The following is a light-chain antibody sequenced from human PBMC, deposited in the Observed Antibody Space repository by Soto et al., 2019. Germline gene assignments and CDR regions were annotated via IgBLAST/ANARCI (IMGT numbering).Light chain of an antibody. V-gene: IGLV2-14*01. Sequence: QSALTQPASVSGSPGQSITISCAGTRDDIGAYDYVSWYQQHPGNAPKLLVYEVTNRPSGVSDRFSGSKSGNTASLTISGLQAEDEADYYCNLYTNSSAVVFGGGTKVTVL. CDR1: RDDIGAYDY. J-gene: IGLJ2*01. CDR2: EVT. CDR3: NLYTNSSAVV.